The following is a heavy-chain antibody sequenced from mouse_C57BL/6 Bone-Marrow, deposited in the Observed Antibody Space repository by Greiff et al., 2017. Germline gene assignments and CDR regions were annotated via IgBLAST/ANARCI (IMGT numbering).Heavy chain of an antibody. CDR2: ISDGGSYT. Sequence: EVKLVESGGGLVKPGGSLKLSCAASGFTFSSYAMSWVRQTPEKRLEWVATISDGGSYTYYPDNVKGRFTLSRDNANTNLYLQRSHLKYEDTAMYYCAREYGDPCAYGGQGTLVTVSA. V-gene: IGHV5-4*01. D-gene: IGHD2-13*01. CDR1: GFTFSSYA. J-gene: IGHJ3*01. CDR3: AREYGDPCAY.